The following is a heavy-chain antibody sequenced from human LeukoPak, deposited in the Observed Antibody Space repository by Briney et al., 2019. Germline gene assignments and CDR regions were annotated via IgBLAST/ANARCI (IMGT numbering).Heavy chain of an antibody. D-gene: IGHD3-22*01. Sequence: GGSLRLSCAASGFTFSSYAMSWVRQAPGKGLEWVSAISGSGGSTYYADSVKGRFTISRDNSKNTLYLQMKSLRAEGTAVYYCAKGPAYYYDSSGPADYWGQGTLVTVSS. J-gene: IGHJ4*02. CDR1: GFTFSSYA. CDR3: AKGPAYYYDSSGPADY. CDR2: ISGSGGST. V-gene: IGHV3-23*01.